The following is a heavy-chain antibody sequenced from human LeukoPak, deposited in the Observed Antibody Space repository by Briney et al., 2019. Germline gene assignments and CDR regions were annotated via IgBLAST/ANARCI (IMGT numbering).Heavy chain of an antibody. Sequence: SETLSLTCTVSGVSISSGGYYWNWIRQHPGKGLEWIGNIYYTGSTYYNPSLKSRVTTSVDTTKNQFSLKLSSVTAADTAVYYCARGDSSGYYYGIAFDIWGQGTMVTVSS. CDR1: GVSISSGGYY. CDR3: ARGDSSGYYYGIAFDI. J-gene: IGHJ3*02. CDR2: IYYTGST. D-gene: IGHD3-22*01. V-gene: IGHV4-31*03.